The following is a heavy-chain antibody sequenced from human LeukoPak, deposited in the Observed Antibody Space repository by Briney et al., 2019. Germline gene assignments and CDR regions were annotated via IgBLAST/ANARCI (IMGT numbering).Heavy chain of an antibody. D-gene: IGHD1-7*01. Sequence: HSGGSLRLXCAASGFTFSSYGMHWVRQAPGKGLEWVAFIRYDGSNKYYADSVKGRFTISRDNSKNTLYLQMNSLRAEDTAVYYCAKAGTGTTGRGVYYFDYWGQGTLVTVSS. CDR2: IRYDGSNK. J-gene: IGHJ4*02. CDR1: GFTFSSYG. V-gene: IGHV3-30*02. CDR3: AKAGTGTTGRGVYYFDY.